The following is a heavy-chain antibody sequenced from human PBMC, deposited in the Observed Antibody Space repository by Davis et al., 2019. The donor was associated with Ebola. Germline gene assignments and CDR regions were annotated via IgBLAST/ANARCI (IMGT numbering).Heavy chain of an antibody. Sequence: ASVKVSCKVSGYTLTELSIHWVRQAPGKGLEWMGNFDPEDGETIYAHKFEGRVTMTEDTSTDTAYMELSSLRSEDTAVYYCTRTPKGLPYWYFDLWGRGTLVTVSS. J-gene: IGHJ2*01. V-gene: IGHV1-24*01. CDR1: GYTLTELS. CDR3: TRTPKGLPYWYFDL. CDR2: FDPEDGET. D-gene: IGHD1-14*01.